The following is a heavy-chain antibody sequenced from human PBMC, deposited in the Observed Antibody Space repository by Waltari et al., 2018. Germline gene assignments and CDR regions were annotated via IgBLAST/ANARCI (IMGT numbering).Heavy chain of an antibody. V-gene: IGHV4-4*07. D-gene: IGHD2-21*01. J-gene: IGHJ4*02. CDR1: GGSISSYY. Sequence: QVQLQESGPGLVKPSETLSLTCTVSGGSISSYYWSWIRPPAGKGLEWIGRIYTSGSNNYNPSLKSRVTMSVDTSKNQFSLKLSSVTAADTAVYYCARGLYCGGDCYIPFDYWGQGTLVTVSS. CDR3: ARGLYCGGDCYIPFDY. CDR2: IYTSGSN.